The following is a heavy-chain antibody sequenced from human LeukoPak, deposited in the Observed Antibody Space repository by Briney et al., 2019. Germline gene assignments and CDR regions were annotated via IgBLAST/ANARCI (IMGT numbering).Heavy chain of an antibody. V-gene: IGHV3-74*01. J-gene: IGHJ3*02. CDR2: INSDGSST. CDR1: GFTFNRYW. CDR3: ARDEYFAVSGSDAFDI. Sequence: GGSLRLSCAASGFTFNRYWMHWVRQVPGKGLVWVSRINSDGSSTTYADSVKGRFTISRDNSRNTLYLQMNSLRAEDTALYYCARDEYFAVSGSDAFDIWGQGTMVTVSS. D-gene: IGHD2-15*01.